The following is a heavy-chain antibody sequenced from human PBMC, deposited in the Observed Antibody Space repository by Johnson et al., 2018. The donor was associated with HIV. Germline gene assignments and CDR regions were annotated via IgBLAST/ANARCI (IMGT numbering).Heavy chain of an antibody. CDR3: MSRRGSPGARDAFDI. V-gene: IGHV3-30-3*01. Sequence: QVQLVESGGGVVQPGRSLRLSCAASGFVFSSYAMQWVRQAPGKGLEWVAVISYDGSNKYYAESVKGRFTISRDNSKNTLYLQMNSLRAEDTAVYYCMSRRGSPGARDAFDIWGQWTMVTVSS. CDR1: GFVFSSYA. CDR2: ISYDGSNK. D-gene: IGHD5-24*01. J-gene: IGHJ3*02.